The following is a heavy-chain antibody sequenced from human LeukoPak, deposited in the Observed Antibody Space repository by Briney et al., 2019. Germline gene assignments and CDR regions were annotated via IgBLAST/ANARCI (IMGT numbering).Heavy chain of an antibody. Sequence: GGALRLSCGAAGFAFSRYSMNWVRQAPGQGVEGVASISHSGYDIYYADSVKGRFTISRDNAKNSLSLQMNNLRAEDTGVYYCANHFACGATTCPSFDHWGQGTLVTVSS. V-gene: IGHV3-21*01. CDR1: GFAFSRYS. D-gene: IGHD2-21*01. J-gene: IGHJ4*02. CDR3: ANHFACGATTCPSFDH. CDR2: ISHSGYDI.